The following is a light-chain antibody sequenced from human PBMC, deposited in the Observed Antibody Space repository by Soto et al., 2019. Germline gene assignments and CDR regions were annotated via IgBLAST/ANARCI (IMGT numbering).Light chain of an antibody. Sequence: QSALTQPASVSGSPGQSITISCTGTSSDVGSYNLVSWYQQHPGKAPKLMIYEVSKRPSGVSNRFSGSKSGNTASLTISGLQAEDEADYYCCSYASSSTFGYVFGNGTKVTVL. CDR1: SSDVGSYNL. J-gene: IGLJ1*01. CDR2: EVS. V-gene: IGLV2-23*02. CDR3: CSYASSSTFGYV.